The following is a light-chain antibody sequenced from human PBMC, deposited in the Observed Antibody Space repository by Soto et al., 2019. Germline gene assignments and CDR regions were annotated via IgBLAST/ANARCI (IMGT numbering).Light chain of an antibody. Sequence: DIQMTQSPSSLSASVGDRVTITCRASQGISHFLAWYQQKPGKVPKLLIYAASILQSGVPPRFSGSGSGTEFTLTIRSLQPEDVATYYFQKYNTVPRTFGQGAKVEI. CDR2: AAS. CDR1: QGISHF. J-gene: IGKJ1*01. V-gene: IGKV1-27*01. CDR3: QKYNTVPRT.